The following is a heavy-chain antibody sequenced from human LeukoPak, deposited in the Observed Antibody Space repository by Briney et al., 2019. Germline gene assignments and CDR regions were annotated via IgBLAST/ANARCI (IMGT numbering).Heavy chain of an antibody. V-gene: IGHV3-7*03. D-gene: IGHD6-19*01. CDR1: GFTFSNYW. CDR3: AKDIWRVAVAGSFDY. CDR2: IKQDGSEK. J-gene: IGHJ4*02. Sequence: GGSLRLSCAASGFTFSNYWMSWVRQAPGKGLEWVANIKQDGSEKYYVDSVKGRFTISRDNAKNSLYLQMNSLRAEDTALYYCAKDIWRVAVAGSFDYWGQGTLVTVSS.